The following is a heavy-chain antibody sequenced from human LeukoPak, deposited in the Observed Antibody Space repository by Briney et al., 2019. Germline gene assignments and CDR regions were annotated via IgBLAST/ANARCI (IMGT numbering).Heavy chain of an antibody. CDR3: ARDSGSYYTARGDY. CDR1: GYTFTSYG. V-gene: IGHV1-18*01. CDR2: ISAYNGNT. Sequence: ASVKISCKASGYTFTSYGISWVRQAPGQGLEWMGWISAYNGNTNYAQKLQGRVTMTTDTSTSTAYMELRSLRSDDTAVYYCARDSGSYYTARGDYWGQGTLVTVSS. D-gene: IGHD1-26*01. J-gene: IGHJ4*02.